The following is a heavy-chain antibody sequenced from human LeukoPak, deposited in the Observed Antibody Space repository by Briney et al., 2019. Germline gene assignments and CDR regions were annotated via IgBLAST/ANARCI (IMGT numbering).Heavy chain of an antibody. J-gene: IGHJ5*02. CDR3: ARGGHQYPKGWFDP. D-gene: IGHD2-2*01. CDR1: GYTFTSYD. Sequence: ASVKVSCKASGYTFTSYDINWVRQATGQGLEGMGWMNPNSGNTGYAQKFQGRVTMTSNTSISTAYLELSSLRSEDTAVYYCARGGHQYPKGWFDPWCQGTLVTVSS. CDR2: MNPNSGNT. V-gene: IGHV1-8*01.